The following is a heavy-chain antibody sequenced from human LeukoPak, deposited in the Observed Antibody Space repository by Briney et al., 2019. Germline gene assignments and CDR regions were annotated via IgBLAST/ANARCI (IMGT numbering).Heavy chain of an antibody. CDR1: GFTFSSYS. CDR3: ARDIITGIVGATGY. J-gene: IGHJ4*02. Sequence: GGSLRLSCAASGFTFSSYSMNWVRQAPGKGLEWVSSISSSSSYIYYADSVKGRFTISRDNAKNSLYLQMNSLRAEDTAVYYCARDIITGIVGATGYWGQGTLVTVSS. D-gene: IGHD1-26*01. CDR2: ISSSSSYI. V-gene: IGHV3-21*01.